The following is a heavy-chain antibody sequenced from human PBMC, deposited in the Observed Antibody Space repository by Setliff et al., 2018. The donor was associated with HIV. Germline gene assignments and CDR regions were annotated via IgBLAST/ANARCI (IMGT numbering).Heavy chain of an antibody. J-gene: IGHJ3*01. Sequence: GESLQISCAASGFAFSTFDMNWVRQTPERGLEWVSAVSPSSIVTYYADSVKGRFTVSRDDSNNMLFLQMSSLGPEDTALYYCAKLTSGLYPRAFDSWGQGTLVTVSS. CDR2: VSPSSIVT. D-gene: IGHD1-26*01. V-gene: IGHV3-23*01. CDR1: GFAFSTFD. CDR3: AKLTSGLYPRAFDS.